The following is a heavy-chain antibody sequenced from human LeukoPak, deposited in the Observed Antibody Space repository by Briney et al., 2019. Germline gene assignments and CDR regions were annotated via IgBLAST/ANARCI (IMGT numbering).Heavy chain of an antibody. CDR1: GGTFSRYA. D-gene: IGHD3-22*01. V-gene: IGHV1-69*05. Sequence: SVKVSCKASGGTFSRYAISWVRQAPGQGLEWMGGIIPIFGTANYAQKFQGRVTITTDESTSTAYMELSSLRSEDTAVYYCARDYYYDSSGYYYFDYWGQGTLVTVSS. J-gene: IGHJ4*02. CDR3: ARDYYYDSSGYYYFDY. CDR2: IIPIFGTA.